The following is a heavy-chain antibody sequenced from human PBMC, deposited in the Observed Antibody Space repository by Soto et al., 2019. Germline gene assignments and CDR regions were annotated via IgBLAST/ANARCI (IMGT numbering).Heavy chain of an antibody. CDR1: GYTVTDYY. V-gene: IGHV1-2*02. Sequence: QVQLVQSVTEVRKPGASVKVSCKALGYTVTDYYIHWVRQAPGQGLEWMGWIDPRSGRAIYAQKFQDRVTMTRDTSISTVYMDLRRLTSDDTALYYCARDDYGIYPYWGQGTLVTVSS. CDR3: ARDDYGIYPY. J-gene: IGHJ4*02. D-gene: IGHD1-26*01. CDR2: IDPRSGRA.